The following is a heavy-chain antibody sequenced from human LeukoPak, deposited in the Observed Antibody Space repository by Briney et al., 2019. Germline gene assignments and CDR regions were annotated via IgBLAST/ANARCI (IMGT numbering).Heavy chain of an antibody. CDR3: ARGYFDDFWSGYYNLYYYYGMDV. J-gene: IGHJ6*02. V-gene: IGHV4-34*01. CDR2: INHSGST. Sequence: PSETLSLTCTVSGGSISSYYWSWIRQPPGKGLEWIGEINHSGSTNYNPSLKSRVTISVDTSKNQFSLKLSSVTAADTAVYYCARGYFDDFWSGYYNLYYYYGMDVWGQGTTVTVSS. D-gene: IGHD3-3*01. CDR1: GGSISSYY.